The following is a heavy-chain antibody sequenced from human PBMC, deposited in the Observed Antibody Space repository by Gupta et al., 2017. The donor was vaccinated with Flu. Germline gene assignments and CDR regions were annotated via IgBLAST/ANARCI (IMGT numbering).Heavy chain of an antibody. CDR3: DREPWDWSDGGIEN. CDR1: GTTFTYYY. J-gene: IGHJ4*02. D-gene: IGHD1-1*01. V-gene: IGHV1-46*03. Sequence: VPLVLSRAAANNPGASVKVSCKASGTTFTYYYAHPVRQAPGQELEWRGKINPSAGSTRYEQECQGRVTMNRDTSTSAVYRERSSLSSEDTAVYYCDREPWDWSDGGIENWGEGTLGTDSS. CDR2: INPSAGST.